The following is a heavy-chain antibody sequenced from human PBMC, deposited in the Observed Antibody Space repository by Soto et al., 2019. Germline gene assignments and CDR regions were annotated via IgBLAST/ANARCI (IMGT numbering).Heavy chain of an antibody. CDR3: ARIRYQYDFWSGYHPQYYYYGMDV. D-gene: IGHD3-3*01. CDR2: INHSGST. Sequence: SETLSLTCAVYGGSFSGYYWSWIRQPPGKGLEWIGEINHSGSTNYNPSLKSRVTISVDTSKNQFSLKLSSVTAADTAVYYCARIRYQYDFWSGYHPQYYYYGMDVWGQGTTVTVSS. V-gene: IGHV4-34*01. J-gene: IGHJ6*02. CDR1: GGSFSGYY.